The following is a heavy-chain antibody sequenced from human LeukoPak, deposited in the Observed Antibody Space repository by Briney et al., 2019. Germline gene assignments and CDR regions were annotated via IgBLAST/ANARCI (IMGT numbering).Heavy chain of an antibody. V-gene: IGHV3-23*01. J-gene: IGHJ4*02. CDR1: GFTFNNYA. CDR2: ISGSDDNT. Sequence: PGGSLRLSCAASGFTFNNYAMSWVRQAPGEGLEWVSTISGSDDNTYYADSVKGRFTISRDISKNTLYLQMNSLRADDTAVYYCANDFDHWGQGTLVTVSS. CDR3: ANDFDH.